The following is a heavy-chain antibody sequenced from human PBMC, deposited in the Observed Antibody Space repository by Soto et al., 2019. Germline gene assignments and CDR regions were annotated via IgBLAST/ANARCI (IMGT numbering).Heavy chain of an antibody. CDR2: ISSGSGTT. J-gene: IGHJ6*02. CDR3: AKIGTYLRMDV. V-gene: IGHV3-48*01. Sequence: EVRLVESGGGLVQPGGSLRLSCAVSGFTFSSYSMYWVRQAPGKGLEWVSYISSGSGTTYYADSVKGRFSISRDNANNSLYLQMNSLRVEDTAVYYCAKIGTYLRMDVWGQGTTVTVSS. CDR1: GFTFSSYS. D-gene: IGHD3-10*01.